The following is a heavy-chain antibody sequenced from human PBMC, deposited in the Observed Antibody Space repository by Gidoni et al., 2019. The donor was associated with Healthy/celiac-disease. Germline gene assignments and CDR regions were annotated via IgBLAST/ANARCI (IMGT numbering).Heavy chain of an antibody. J-gene: IGHJ6*02. CDR3: AKDHLSSSALHYGMDV. D-gene: IGHD6-13*01. CDR2: ISYDGSNK. CDR1: GFTFSSYG. V-gene: IGHV3-30*18. Sequence: QVQLVESGGGVVQPGRSLRLSCAASGFTFSSYGMHWVRQAPGKGLEWVAVISYDGSNKYYADSVKGRFTISRDNSKNTLYLQMNSLRAEDTAVYYCAKDHLSSSALHYGMDVWGQGTTVTVSS.